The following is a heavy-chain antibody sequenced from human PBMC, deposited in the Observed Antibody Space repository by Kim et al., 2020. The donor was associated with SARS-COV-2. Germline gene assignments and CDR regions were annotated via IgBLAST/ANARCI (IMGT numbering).Heavy chain of an antibody. CDR1: GYSFTSYW. Sequence: GESLKISCKGSGYSFTSYWIGWVRQMPGKGLEWVGIIYPGDSDTRYSPSFQGQVTISADKSISTAYLQWSSLKASDTAMYYCATQYCSSTSCSNESFDYWGQGTLVTVSS. D-gene: IGHD2-2*01. CDR3: ATQYCSSTSCSNESFDY. V-gene: IGHV5-51*01. CDR2: IYPGDSDT. J-gene: IGHJ4*02.